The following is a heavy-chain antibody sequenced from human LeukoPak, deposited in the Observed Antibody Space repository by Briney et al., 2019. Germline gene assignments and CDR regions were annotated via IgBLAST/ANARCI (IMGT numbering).Heavy chain of an antibody. Sequence: GGSLRLSCAASGFTFSSYAMSWVRQAPGKGLEWVSAISDSGGRTYYVDSVKGRFTVSRDNSKNTLYLQMNGLRAEDTAVYYCAKRPAAKYFDYWGQGTLVTVSS. D-gene: IGHD2-2*01. CDR1: GFTFSSYA. J-gene: IGHJ4*02. CDR2: ISDSGGRT. CDR3: AKRPAAKYFDY. V-gene: IGHV3-23*01.